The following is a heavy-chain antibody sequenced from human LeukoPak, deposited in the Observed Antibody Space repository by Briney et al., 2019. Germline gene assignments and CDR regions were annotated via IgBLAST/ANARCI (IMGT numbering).Heavy chain of an antibody. CDR3: ACYGIAPPY. CDR2: IETDGSST. V-gene: IGHV3-74*01. D-gene: IGHD2-15*01. J-gene: IGHJ4*02. CDR1: GCTFSSYW. Sequence: PGGSLRLSCAASGCTFSSYWMHWVRQAPGKGPEWVSRIETDGSSTRYADSVKGRFTISRDNAKNTLYLQMNTLRAEDTAVYYCACYGIAPPYWGQGTLVTVSS.